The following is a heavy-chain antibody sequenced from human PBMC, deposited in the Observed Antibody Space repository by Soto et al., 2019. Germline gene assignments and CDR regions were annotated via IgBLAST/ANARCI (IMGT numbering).Heavy chain of an antibody. V-gene: IGHV3-30-3*01. CDR2: ISYDGSNK. CDR1: GFTFSSYA. Sequence: PGGSLRLSCAASGFTFSSYAMHWVRQAPGKGLEWVAVISYDGSNKYYADSVKGRFTISRDNSKNTLYLQMNSLRAEDTAVYYCARDTRPYGAWGQGTLVTGSS. CDR3: ARDTRPYGA. D-gene: IGHD4-17*01. J-gene: IGHJ5*02.